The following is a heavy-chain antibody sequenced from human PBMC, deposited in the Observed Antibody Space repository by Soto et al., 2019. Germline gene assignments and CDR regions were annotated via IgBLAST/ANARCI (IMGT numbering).Heavy chain of an antibody. V-gene: IGHV4-30-2*01. D-gene: IGHD1-26*01. CDR2: IYHSGST. J-gene: IGHJ4*02. CDR3: ARAGFGSYGEYFDY. CDR1: GGSISSGGYS. Sequence: SETLSLTCAVSGGSISSGGYSWSWIRQPPGKGLEWIGYIYHSGSTYYNPSLKSRVTISVDRSKNQFSLKLSSVTAADTAVYYCARAGFGSYGEYFDYWGQGTLVTVSS.